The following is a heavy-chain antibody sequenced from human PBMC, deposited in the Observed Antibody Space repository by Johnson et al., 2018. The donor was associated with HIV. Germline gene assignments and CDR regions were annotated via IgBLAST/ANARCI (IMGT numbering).Heavy chain of an antibody. CDR2: IGTAGDT. V-gene: IGHV3-13*01. CDR1: GFTFSSYD. CDR3: VRPAAAGRDDAFDI. D-gene: IGHD6-13*01. J-gene: IGHJ3*02. Sequence: VQLVESGGGVVQPGGSLTLSCAASGFTFSSYDMHWVRQATGKGLEWVSAIGTAGDTYYPGSVKGRFTISRDNSKNTLYLQMNSLRAEDTAVYYCVRPAAAGRDDAFDIWGQGTMVTVSS.